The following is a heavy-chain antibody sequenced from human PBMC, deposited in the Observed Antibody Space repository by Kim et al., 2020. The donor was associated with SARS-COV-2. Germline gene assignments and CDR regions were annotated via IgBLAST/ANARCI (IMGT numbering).Heavy chain of an antibody. J-gene: IGHJ4*02. CDR1: GGSFSGYY. CDR2: INHSGST. CDR3: ARKGPGSSGYYYPD. V-gene: IGHV4-34*01. Sequence: SETLSLTCAVYGGSFSGYYWSWIRQPPGKGLEWIGEINHSGSTNYNPSLKSRVTISVDTSKNQFSLKLSSVTAADTAVYYCARKGPGSSGYYYPDWGQGTLVTVSS. D-gene: IGHD3-22*01.